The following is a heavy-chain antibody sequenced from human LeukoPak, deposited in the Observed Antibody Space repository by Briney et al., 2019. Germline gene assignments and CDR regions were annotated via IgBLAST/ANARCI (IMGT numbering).Heavy chain of an antibody. CDR3: ARTYSSSLFDY. CDR1: GGSISSVSYY. V-gene: IGHV4-61*02. CDR2: IYTSGST. J-gene: IGHJ4*02. D-gene: IGHD6-6*01. Sequence: PSQTLSLTSTVSGGSISSVSYYWSWPRQPAGKGLEWIGRIYTSGSTNYNPSLKSRVTISVDTSKNQFSRKLSSVTAADTAVYYCARTYSSSLFDYWGQGTLVTVSS.